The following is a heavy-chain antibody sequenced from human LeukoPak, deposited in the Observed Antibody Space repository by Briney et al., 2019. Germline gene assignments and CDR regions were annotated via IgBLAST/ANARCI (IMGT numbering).Heavy chain of an antibody. V-gene: IGHV1-2*06. CDR2: INPNSGGT. J-gene: IGHJ4*02. D-gene: IGHD3-22*01. Sequence: ASVKVSCKASGYTFTGYYMHWVRQAPGQGLEWMGRINPNSGGTNYAQKFQGRVTMTRDTSISTAYMELSRLRFDDTAVYYCARDFGDDSSGTDYWGQGTLVTVSS. CDR3: ARDFGDDSSGTDY. CDR1: GYTFTGYY.